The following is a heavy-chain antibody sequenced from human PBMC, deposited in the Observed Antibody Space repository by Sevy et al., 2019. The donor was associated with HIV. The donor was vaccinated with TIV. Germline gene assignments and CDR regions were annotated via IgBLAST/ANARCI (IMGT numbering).Heavy chain of an antibody. CDR2: INPNSGGT. D-gene: IGHD6-19*01. CDR1: GYTFTGYY. V-gene: IGHV1-2*02. Sequence: ASVKVSCKASGYTFTGYYMHWVRQAPGQGLEWMVWINPNSGGTNYAQKFQGRVTMTRDTSISTAYMELSRLRSDDTAVYYCARDIAVAGIPDYWGQGTLVTVSS. J-gene: IGHJ4*02. CDR3: ARDIAVAGIPDY.